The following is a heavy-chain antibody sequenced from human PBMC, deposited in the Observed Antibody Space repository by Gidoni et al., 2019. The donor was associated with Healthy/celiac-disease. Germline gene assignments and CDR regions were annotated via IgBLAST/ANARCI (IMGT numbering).Heavy chain of an antibody. V-gene: IGHV1-2*02. CDR1: GYTFTGYY. CDR2: INPNSGGT. Sequence: QVQLVQSGAEGKKPGASVKVSCKASGYTFTGYYIHGVRQAPGQGLEWMGWINPNSGGTNYAQKFQGRVTMTRYTSISTAYMELSRLRSDDTAVYYCARVPGSYYDSSGILVEFAFDIWGQGTKVTVSS. CDR3: ARVPGSYYDSSGILVEFAFDI. D-gene: IGHD3-22*01. J-gene: IGHJ3*02.